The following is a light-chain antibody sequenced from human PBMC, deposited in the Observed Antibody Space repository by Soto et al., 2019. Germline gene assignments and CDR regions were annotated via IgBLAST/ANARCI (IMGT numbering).Light chain of an antibody. CDR1: QSVSSY. V-gene: IGKV3-11*01. CDR3: QQRSNWPPKYT. J-gene: IGKJ2*01. Sequence: EIVLTRSPATLSLSPGERATLSCRASQSVSSYLAWYQQKPGQAPRLLIYDASNRATGIPARFSGSGSGTDFTLTISSLEPEDFAVYYCQQRSNWPPKYTFGQGTKVDIK. CDR2: DAS.